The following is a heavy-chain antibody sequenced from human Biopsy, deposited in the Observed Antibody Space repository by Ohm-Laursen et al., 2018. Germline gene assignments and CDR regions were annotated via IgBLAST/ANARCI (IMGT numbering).Heavy chain of an antibody. J-gene: IGHJ4*02. CDR2: LYTSGDT. V-gene: IGHV4-4*07. CDR1: GGLNSNYY. CDR3: ATGPKRLTGTSYFES. D-gene: IGHD1-7*01. Sequence: SETLSLTYSVSGGLNSNYYWSWVRQSAGKGLEWIGRLYTSGDTNYNPSLKSRVSVSEDTSRRQFSLRLTSVTAADTAVYYCATGPKRLTGTSYFESWGRGILVTVSS.